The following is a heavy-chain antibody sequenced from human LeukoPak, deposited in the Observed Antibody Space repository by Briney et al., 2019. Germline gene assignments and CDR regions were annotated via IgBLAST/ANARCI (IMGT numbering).Heavy chain of an antibody. D-gene: IGHD2-2*01. V-gene: IGHV4-61*02. Sequence: SQTLSLTCTASGGSISSGSYYWSWIRQPAGKGLEWIGRIYTSGSTNYNPSLKSRVTISVDTSKNQFSLKLSSVTAADTAVYYCARDGEDIVVVPAAIWGQGTLVTVSS. CDR2: IYTSGST. CDR1: GGSISSGSYY. CDR3: ARDGEDIVVVPAAI. J-gene: IGHJ4*02.